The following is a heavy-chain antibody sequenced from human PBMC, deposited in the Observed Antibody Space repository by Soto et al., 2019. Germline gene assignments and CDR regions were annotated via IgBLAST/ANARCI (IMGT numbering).Heavy chain of an antibody. CDR3: ARVVVPAATTN. CDR2: IYYSGTT. D-gene: IGHD2-2*01. Sequence: PSETLSLTCTVSGGSIRSGGYYWSWIRQHPGKGPEWIGYIYYSGTTYYNPSLKSRLSISVDTSKNQFSLKLSSVTAADTAVYYCARVVVPAATTNWGQGTLVTV. V-gene: IGHV4-31*03. CDR1: GGSIRSGGYY. J-gene: IGHJ4*02.